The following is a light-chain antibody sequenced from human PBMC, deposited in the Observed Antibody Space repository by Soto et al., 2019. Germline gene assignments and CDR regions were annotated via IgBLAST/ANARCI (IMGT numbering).Light chain of an antibody. CDR1: RSNIGTGFD. CDR2: ANN. J-gene: IGLJ2*01. CDR3: QSYDTNASGYVI. Sequence: QSVLTQPPSVSGAPGQRVTISCSGSRSNIGTGFDVHWYQHLPGTAPKLLIYANNNRPSGVPDRFSGSKSDNSASLAITGLLHEDEAHYYCQSYDTNASGYVIFGGGPKVTVL. V-gene: IGLV1-40*01.